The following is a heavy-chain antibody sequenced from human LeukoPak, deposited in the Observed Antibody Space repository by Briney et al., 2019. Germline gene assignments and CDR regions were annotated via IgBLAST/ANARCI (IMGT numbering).Heavy chain of an antibody. J-gene: IGHJ6*03. Sequence: GESLKISFQGSGYSFTNYWIAWVRQMPGKGLECMGIIYPGDSDTRYSPSFQGQVTISADKSISTAYLQWSSLKASDTAMYYCARSVKYYYYMDVWGKGTTVTVSS. CDR2: IYPGDSDT. V-gene: IGHV5-51*01. CDR1: GYSFTNYW. CDR3: ARSVKYYYYMDV.